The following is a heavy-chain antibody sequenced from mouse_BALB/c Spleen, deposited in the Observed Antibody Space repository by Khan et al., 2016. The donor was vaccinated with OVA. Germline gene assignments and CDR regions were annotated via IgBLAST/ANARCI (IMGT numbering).Heavy chain of an antibody. CDR2: IWAGGRP. CDR3: ARLEDL. J-gene: IGHJ2*01. Sequence: VQLQESGPGLVAPSQSLSITCTVSEFSLTSYGVHWVRQPPGKGLEWLGVIWAGGRPNYNSALMSRLSISKDHSKSQVFLKMNSLQTHDTAMYSSARLEDLWGQGTTLTFSS. CDR1: EFSLTSYG. V-gene: IGHV2-9*02.